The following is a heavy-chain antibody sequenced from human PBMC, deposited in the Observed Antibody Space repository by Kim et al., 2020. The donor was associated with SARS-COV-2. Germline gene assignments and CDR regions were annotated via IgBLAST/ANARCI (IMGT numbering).Heavy chain of an antibody. J-gene: IGHJ4*02. CDR2: IYWDDDK. V-gene: IGHV2-5*02. D-gene: IGHD3-9*01. CDR3: VHRLSYYDILTTYYSLYYFDY. Sequence: SGPTLVNPTQTLTLTCTFSGFSFTTTGVGVGWIRQPPGKALEWLAVIYWDDDKRYSPSLRNRLTITQDTSKNQVVLTMTDMDPVDTATYYCVHRLSYYDILTTYYSLYYFDYWGQGTLVTVSS. CDR1: GFSFTTTGVG.